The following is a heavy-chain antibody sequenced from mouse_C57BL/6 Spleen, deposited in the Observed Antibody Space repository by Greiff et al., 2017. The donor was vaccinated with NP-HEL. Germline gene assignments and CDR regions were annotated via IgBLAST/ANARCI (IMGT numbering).Heavy chain of an antibody. V-gene: IGHV1-22*01. J-gene: IGHJ2*01. CDR1: GYTFTDYN. Sequence: EVQLQQSGPELVKPGASVKMSCTASGYTFTDYNMHWVKQSHGKSLEWIGYINPYNGGTSYNQKFKGKATLTVNTSSSTTYMELRGLTSEDSAVYYCARERDGNLFDYWGQGTTLTVSS. D-gene: IGHD2-1*01. CDR2: INPYNGGT. CDR3: ARERDGNLFDY.